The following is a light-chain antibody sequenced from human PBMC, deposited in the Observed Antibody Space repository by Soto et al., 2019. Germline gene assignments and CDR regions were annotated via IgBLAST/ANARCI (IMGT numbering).Light chain of an antibody. CDR1: NIGSKS. V-gene: IGLV3-21*04. CDR2: YDS. CDR3: QVWDSSSESGV. J-gene: IGLJ1*01. Sequence: SYELTQPPSVSVAPGKTARITCGGNNIGSKSVHWYQQKPGQAPVLVIYYDSDPPSGIPERFSGSNPRNTATLTIGRVEAGDEADYYCQVWDSSSESGVFGTGTQVTVL.